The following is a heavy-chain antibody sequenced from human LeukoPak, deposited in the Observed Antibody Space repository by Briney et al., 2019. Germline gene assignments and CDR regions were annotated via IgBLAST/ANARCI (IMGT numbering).Heavy chain of an antibody. D-gene: IGHD3-22*01. CDR1: GYTFTAYY. V-gene: IGHV1-2*02. J-gene: IGHJ4*02. CDR3: ARADYYYENSGPGD. CDR2: INPNSGGT. Sequence: GASVKVSCKASGYTFTAYYMHWVRQAPGQGLEWMGWINPNSGGTNYAQKFQGRVTMTRDTSISTAYMELSSLISDDTAVYYCARADYYYENSGPGDWGQGTLVTVSS.